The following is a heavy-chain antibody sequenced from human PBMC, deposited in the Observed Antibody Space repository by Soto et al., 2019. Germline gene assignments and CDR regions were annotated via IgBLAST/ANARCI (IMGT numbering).Heavy chain of an antibody. Sequence: SQTLCVTCTVSGGSISSFYWSWVRQPAGKGLEWIGRIYTSEVTNYNPSLKSRVTMSVDTPKNQFSLKLSSVTAADTAVYYCAREITGYYYAMDVWGQGTTVTVSS. J-gene: IGHJ6*02. CDR3: AREITGYYYAMDV. D-gene: IGHD3-16*01. CDR1: GGSISSFY. V-gene: IGHV4-4*07. CDR2: IYTSEVT.